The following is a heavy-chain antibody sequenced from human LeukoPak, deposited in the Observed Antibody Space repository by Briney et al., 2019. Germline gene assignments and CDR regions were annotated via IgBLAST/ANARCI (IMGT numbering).Heavy chain of an antibody. CDR1: GFTFSSYG. J-gene: IGHJ4*02. D-gene: IGHD1-26*01. V-gene: IGHV3-48*04. Sequence: QPGGSLRLSCAASGFTFSSYGMHWVRQAPGKGLEWVSYISRSSSSKYYADSVKGRFTISRGNAKNSLYLQMNSLTAEDTAVYYCVRTGQSEWEVFDYWGQGTLVTVSS. CDR3: VRTGQSEWEVFDY. CDR2: ISRSSSSK.